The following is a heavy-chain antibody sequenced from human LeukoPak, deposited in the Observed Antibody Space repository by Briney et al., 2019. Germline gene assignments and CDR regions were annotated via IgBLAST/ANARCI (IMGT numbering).Heavy chain of an antibody. V-gene: IGHV4-4*07. J-gene: IGHJ6*03. Sequence: PSETLSLTCTFSGGSISSYYWSWIRQPAGKGLEWIGRIHTSGSTNCNPSLKSRVTMSVDTSKNQFSLKLSSVTAADTAVYYCARGTTDFGYYYYYYMDVWGKGTTVTVSS. CDR1: GGSISSYY. D-gene: IGHD4-17*01. CDR3: ARGTTDFGYYYYYYMDV. CDR2: IHTSGST.